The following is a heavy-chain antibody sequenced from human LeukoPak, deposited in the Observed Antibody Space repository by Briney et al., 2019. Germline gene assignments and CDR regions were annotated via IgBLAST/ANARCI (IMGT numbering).Heavy chain of an antibody. D-gene: IGHD3-9*01. V-gene: IGHV4-34*01. CDR1: GVSYSCYY. CDR2: INHSGST. Sequence: SETLSLTCAVYGVSYSCYYLSWIHQPPAKELDWIGEINHSGSTNYNPSLNNRFTISVDTSKQQFSLKLSSVTAADTAGYYCERVRDILPGVCFDYWGRGTLVSVSS. CDR3: ERVRDILPGVCFDY. J-gene: IGHJ4*02.